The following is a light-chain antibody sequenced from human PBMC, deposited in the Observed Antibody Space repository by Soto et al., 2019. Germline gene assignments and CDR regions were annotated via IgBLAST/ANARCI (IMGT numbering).Light chain of an antibody. Sequence: EIVLTQSPGTLSLSPGERATLSCRASQSVDSNYLGWYQQKPGQAPRLLIYAASSRATGIPDRFSVGGSGTDFTLTIIRLEPLYFAVYYCQLYKSGMFGQGTKVEIE. CDR1: QSVDSNY. CDR3: QLYKSGM. CDR2: AAS. J-gene: IGKJ1*01. V-gene: IGKV3-20*01.